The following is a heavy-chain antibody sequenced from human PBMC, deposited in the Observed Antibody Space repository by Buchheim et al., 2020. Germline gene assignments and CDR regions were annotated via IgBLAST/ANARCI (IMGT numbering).Heavy chain of an antibody. D-gene: IGHD6-25*01. Sequence: EVHLVESGGGLVQPGGSLRLSCAASGFTFSAFELNWVRQAPGKGLEWVSYFVSVGSTIFYAASVRGRFTISRDNAKNSLYLQMNSLRAEDSAIYYCARATIAASFDYWGQGTL. CDR3: ARATIAASFDY. J-gene: IGHJ4*02. CDR2: FVSVGSTI. CDR1: GFTFSAFE. V-gene: IGHV3-48*03.